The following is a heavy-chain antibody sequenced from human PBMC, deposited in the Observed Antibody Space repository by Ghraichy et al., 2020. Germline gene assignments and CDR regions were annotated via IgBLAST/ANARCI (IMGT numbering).Heavy chain of an antibody. CDR2: IYHSGST. V-gene: IGHV4-4*02. D-gene: IGHD6-19*01. J-gene: IGHJ4*02. CDR1: GGSISSSNW. Sequence: SETLSLTCAVSGGSISSSNWWSWVRQPPGKGLEWIWEIYHSGSTNYNPSLKSRVTISVDKSKNQFSLKLSSVTAADTAVYYCASGSSGSYAGFDYWGPGTLVPVSS. CDR3: ASGSSGSYAGFDY.